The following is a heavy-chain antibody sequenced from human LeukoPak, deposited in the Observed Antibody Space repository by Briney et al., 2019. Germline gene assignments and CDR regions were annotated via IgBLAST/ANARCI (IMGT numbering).Heavy chain of an antibody. CDR3: ARHSSSAWYYYFDY. V-gene: IGHV4-39*01. D-gene: IGHD6-19*01. CDR2: AYYSGTT. Sequence: SQTLSLTCTVSGGSISNSNYYWGWIRQPPGKGLEWIGGAYYSGTTYYSPSLKSRVTISVDTSRNHFSLNLNSVTAADTAVYYCARHSSSAWYYYFDYWGQGSFVTVSS. CDR1: GGSISNSNYY. J-gene: IGHJ4*02.